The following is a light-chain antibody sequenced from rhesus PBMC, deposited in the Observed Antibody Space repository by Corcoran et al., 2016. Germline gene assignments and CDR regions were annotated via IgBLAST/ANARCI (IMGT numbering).Light chain of an antibody. Sequence: QAALTQPRSVSGSPGQSVTISCTGTSSDIGGYNYVSWYQQHPGTAPKLMISEVNKRPSGVSDRFSGSRSGNTASLTISGLQAEDEAEYYCLLYYSGAQLVFGSGTKLTVL. J-gene: IGLJ6*01. CDR2: EVN. CDR1: SSDIGGYNY. CDR3: LLYYSGAQLV. V-gene: IGLV2-32*02.